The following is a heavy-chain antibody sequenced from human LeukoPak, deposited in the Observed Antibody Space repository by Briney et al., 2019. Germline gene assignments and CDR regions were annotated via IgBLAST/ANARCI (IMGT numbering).Heavy chain of an antibody. CDR2: IYSGGST. V-gene: IGHV3-53*05. CDR1: GFTVSSNY. D-gene: IGHD3-10*01. Sequence: PGGSLRLSCAASGFTVSSNYMSWVRQAPGKGLEWVSVIYSGGSTYYADSVKGRFTISRDNSKNTLYLQMNSLRPEDAAVYYCARERSYGSGSYDYWGQGTLVTVSS. CDR3: ARERSYGSGSYDY. J-gene: IGHJ4*02.